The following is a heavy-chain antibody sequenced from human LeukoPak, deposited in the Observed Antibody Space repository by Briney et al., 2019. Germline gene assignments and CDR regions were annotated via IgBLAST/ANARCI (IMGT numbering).Heavy chain of an antibody. Sequence: GGSLRLSCAASGFTFSSYSMNRVRQAPGKGLEWVSYISSSSSTIYYADSVKGRFTISRDNAKNSLYLQMNSLRDEDTAVYYCARSMVRGGYAFDIWGQGTMVTVSS. CDR2: ISSSSSTI. CDR3: ARSMVRGGYAFDI. J-gene: IGHJ3*02. V-gene: IGHV3-48*02. D-gene: IGHD3-10*01. CDR1: GFTFSSYS.